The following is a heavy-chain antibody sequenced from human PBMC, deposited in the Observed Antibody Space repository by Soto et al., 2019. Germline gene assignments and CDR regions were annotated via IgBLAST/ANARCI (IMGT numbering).Heavy chain of an antibody. CDR3: TRGGTRTTYWGLFDS. CDR2: ISGDASST. Sequence: EVKVVESGGGLVQPGGSLRLSCAASGFTFSDNWMHWVRQPPGKGPVWVSRISGDASSTSYADSVKGRFTISRDSAKNTVYLQMDSLRVDDTAVYYCTRGGTRTTYWGLFDSWGQGTLVTVSS. J-gene: IGHJ4*02. CDR1: GFTFSDNW. V-gene: IGHV3-74*01. D-gene: IGHD7-27*01.